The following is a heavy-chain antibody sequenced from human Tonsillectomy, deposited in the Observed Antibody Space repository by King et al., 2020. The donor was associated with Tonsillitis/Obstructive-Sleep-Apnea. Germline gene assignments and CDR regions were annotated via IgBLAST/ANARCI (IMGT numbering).Heavy chain of an antibody. D-gene: IGHD2-2*01. V-gene: IGHV4-34*01. CDR2: INHSGST. Sequence: VQLQQWGAGLLKPSETLSLTCAVYGGSFSGYYWSWIRQPPGKGLEWIGEINHSGSTNYNPSLKSRVTISVDTSKNQFSLKLSSVTAADTAVYYCARTADDIVVVPAARYSDYWGQGTLVTVSS. CDR3: ARTADDIVVVPAARYSDY. J-gene: IGHJ4*02. CDR1: GGSFSGYY.